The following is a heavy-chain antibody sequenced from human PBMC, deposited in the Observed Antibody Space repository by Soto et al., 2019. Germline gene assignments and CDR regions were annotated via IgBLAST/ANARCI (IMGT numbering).Heavy chain of an antibody. CDR1: GFTFSSYS. CDR3: AREPLFDP. J-gene: IGHJ5*02. Sequence: PGGSRRLSCAASGFTFSSYSMNWVRQAPGKGLEWVSYISSSSSTIYYADSVKGRFTISRDNAKNSLYLQMNSLRAEDTAVYYCAREPLFDPWGQGTLVTVSS. CDR2: ISSSSSTI. V-gene: IGHV3-48*01.